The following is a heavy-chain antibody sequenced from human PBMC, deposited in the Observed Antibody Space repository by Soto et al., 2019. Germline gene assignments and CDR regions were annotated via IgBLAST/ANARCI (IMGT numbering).Heavy chain of an antibody. J-gene: IGHJ6*02. D-gene: IGHD4-17*01. Sequence: QVQLVESGGGVVQPGRSLRLSCAASGFTFSSYGMHWVRQAPGKGLEWVAVIWYDGSNKYYADSVKGRFTISRDNSKNTLYLQMNSLRAEDTAVYYCARDASITVTTYNYYYGMDVWGQGTTVTVSS. CDR1: GFTFSSYG. CDR2: IWYDGSNK. V-gene: IGHV3-33*01. CDR3: ARDASITVTTYNYYYGMDV.